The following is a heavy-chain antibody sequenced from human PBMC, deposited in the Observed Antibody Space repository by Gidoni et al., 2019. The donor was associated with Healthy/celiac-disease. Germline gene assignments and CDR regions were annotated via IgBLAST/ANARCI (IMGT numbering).Heavy chain of an antibody. V-gene: IGHV1-3*01. J-gene: IGHJ4*02. CDR2: INAGNGNT. Sequence: QVQLVQSGAEVKKPGASVKVSCKASGYTFTSYAMHWVRQAPGQRLEWMGWINAGNGNTKYSQKFQGRVTITRDTSASTAYMELSSLRSEDTAVYYCARLRTPKGYSGSYYVDYWGQGTLVTVSS. D-gene: IGHD1-26*01. CDR1: GYTFTSYA. CDR3: ARLRTPKGYSGSYYVDY.